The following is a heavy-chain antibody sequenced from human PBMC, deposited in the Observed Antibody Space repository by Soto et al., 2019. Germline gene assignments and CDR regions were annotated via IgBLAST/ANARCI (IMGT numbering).Heavy chain of an antibody. V-gene: IGHV1-3*01. Sequence: ASVKVSCKASGYTFTSYDINWVRQTAGQGLEWMGWINAGNGNTKYSQKFQGRVTITRDTSASTAYMELSSLRSEDTAVYYCARDGAPHRYCSGGSCYFPWFDPWGQGTLVTVSS. CDR2: INAGNGNT. J-gene: IGHJ5*02. CDR3: ARDGAPHRYCSGGSCYFPWFDP. D-gene: IGHD2-15*01. CDR1: GYTFTSYD.